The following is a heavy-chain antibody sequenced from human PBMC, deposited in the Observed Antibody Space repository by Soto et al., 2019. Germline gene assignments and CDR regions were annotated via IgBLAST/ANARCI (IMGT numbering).Heavy chain of an antibody. CDR2: ISYDGSNK. V-gene: IGHV3-30*18. J-gene: IGHJ6*02. D-gene: IGHD4-17*01. CDR3: AKDAYGRYYYYGMDV. CDR1: GFTFSSYG. Sequence: PGGSLRLSCAASGFTFSSYGMHWVRKASGKGLEWVAVISYDGSNKYYADSVKGRFTISRDNSKNTLYLQMNSLRAEDTAVYYCAKDAYGRYYYYGMDVWGQGTTVTVSS.